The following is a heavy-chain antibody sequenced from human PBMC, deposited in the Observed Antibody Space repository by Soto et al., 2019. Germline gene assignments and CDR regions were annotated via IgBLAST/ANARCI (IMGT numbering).Heavy chain of an antibody. CDR3: ARRGMFEVRGVIIRYFVY. Sequence: PSETLALTCAVYGGSFSGYYWSWIRQPPGKGLEWIGEINHSGSTNYNPSLKSRVTISVDTSKNQFSLKLSSVTAADTAVYYCARRGMFEVRGVIIRYFVYWGQATLVSVPS. J-gene: IGHJ4*02. V-gene: IGHV4-34*01. CDR1: GGSFSGYY. CDR2: INHSGST. D-gene: IGHD3-10*01.